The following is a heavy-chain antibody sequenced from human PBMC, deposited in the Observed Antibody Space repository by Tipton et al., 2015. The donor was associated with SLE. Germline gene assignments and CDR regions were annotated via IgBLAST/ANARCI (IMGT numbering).Heavy chain of an antibody. CDR3: ASDGGGGSLDV. V-gene: IGHV4-59*01. CDR1: GGFIIGFY. CDR2: ISESGLT. Sequence: TLSLTCSVSGGFIIGFYWNWIWQPPGRELEWIGYISESGLTKYNPSLKSRVTMSVDTSKNEFPFNLDSLTTADTVMYFCASDGGGGSLDVWVQGSLVSVSS. D-gene: IGHD1-1*01. J-gene: IGHJ1*01.